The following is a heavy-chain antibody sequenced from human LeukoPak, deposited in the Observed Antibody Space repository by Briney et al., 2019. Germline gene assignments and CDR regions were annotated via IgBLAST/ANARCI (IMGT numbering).Heavy chain of an antibody. CDR3: ARGLYIGSYSLHVDAFDI. D-gene: IGHD1-26*01. Sequence: PGGSLRLSCAASGFTYSSYSMNWVRQAPGKGLEWVSSIGNTTTYRYYGDSVKGRVTVSRDNSKNSLYLLMNSLRVEDTAVYYCARGLYIGSYSLHVDAFDIWGQGTMVTVSS. V-gene: IGHV3-21*01. CDR1: GFTYSSYS. J-gene: IGHJ3*02. CDR2: IGNTTTYR.